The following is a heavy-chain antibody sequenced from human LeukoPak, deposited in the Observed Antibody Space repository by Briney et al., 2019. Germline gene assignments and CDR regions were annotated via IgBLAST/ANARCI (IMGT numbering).Heavy chain of an antibody. CDR2: IYYSGST. CDR1: GGSISSYY. V-gene: IGHV4-59*08. J-gene: IGHJ6*02. CDR3: ARHYYFGVDV. Sequence: PSETLSLTCTVSGGSISSYYWSWIRQPPGKGLEWIGYIYYSGSTNYNPSLESRVSISVDTSKNHFSLKLSSVTAADTAVYYCARHYYFGVDVWGQGTTVTVSS.